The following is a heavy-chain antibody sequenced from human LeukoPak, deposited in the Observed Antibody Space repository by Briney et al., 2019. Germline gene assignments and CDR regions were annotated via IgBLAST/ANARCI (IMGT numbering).Heavy chain of an antibody. Sequence: GGSLRLSCAASGFTFTSAWMNWVRQAPGEGLEWLGRIKSKADGGISDYAEPVKGRFTFSRDDSKNTLYLLMNSLKTEDTAVYYCTTTYHYDISPGSFDYWGQGTLVTVSS. V-gene: IGHV3-15*01. CDR3: TTTYHYDISPGSFDY. J-gene: IGHJ4*02. CDR2: IKSKADGGIS. D-gene: IGHD3-22*01. CDR1: GFTFTSAW.